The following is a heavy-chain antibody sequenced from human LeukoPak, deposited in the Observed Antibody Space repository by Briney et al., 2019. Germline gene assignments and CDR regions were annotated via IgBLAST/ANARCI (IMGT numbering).Heavy chain of an antibody. V-gene: IGHV4-39*07. CDR2: IYYSGIT. J-gene: IGHJ4*02. CDR3: ARVTHYVWGSYRYYFDY. D-gene: IGHD3-16*02. Sequence: PSETLSLTCTVSGGSISSSSYYWGWIRQPPGKGLEWIGTIYYSGITYYSPSLKSRVTISVDTSKNQFSLKLSSVTAADTAVYYCARVTHYVWGSYRYYFDYWGQGTLVTVSS. CDR1: GGSISSSSYY.